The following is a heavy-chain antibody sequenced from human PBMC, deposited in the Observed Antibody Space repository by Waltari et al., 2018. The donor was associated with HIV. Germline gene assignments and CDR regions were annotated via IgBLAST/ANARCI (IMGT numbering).Heavy chain of an antibody. CDR3: AREAGYNSGWYGGYYFDF. V-gene: IGHV4-34*02. CDR2: INHSGTT. D-gene: IGHD6-19*01. CDR1: GGSFSGYY. Sequence: QVQLQQWGARQLKASDTLSLTCAVYGGSFSGYYWTWIRQSPGKGLEWIGEINHSGTTNYSPSLKSRVTISRDTSKNQFALKLTSVTAADTAVYYCAREAGYNSGWYGGYYFDFWGQGALVTGSS. J-gene: IGHJ4*02.